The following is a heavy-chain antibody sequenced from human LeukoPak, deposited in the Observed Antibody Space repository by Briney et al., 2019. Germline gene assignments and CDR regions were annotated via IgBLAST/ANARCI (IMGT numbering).Heavy chain of an antibody. V-gene: IGHV3-48*01. D-gene: IGHD3-16*01. CDR2: ISSSSSTI. Sequence: GGSLRLSCAASGFTFSTYSMNWVRQAPGKGLEWVSYISSSSSTIYYADSVKGRFTISRDNAKNSLYLQMNSLRAEDTAVYYYAREGITVSHDLDYWGQGTLVTVSS. CDR1: GFTFSTYS. CDR3: AREGITVSHDLDY. J-gene: IGHJ4*02.